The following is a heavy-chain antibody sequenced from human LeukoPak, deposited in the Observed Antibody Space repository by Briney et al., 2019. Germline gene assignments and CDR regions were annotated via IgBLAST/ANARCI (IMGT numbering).Heavy chain of an antibody. CDR3: ARVGTYGSGSYLSWLDY. D-gene: IGHD3-10*01. CDR2: IYYSGST. V-gene: IGHV4-59*01. Sequence: SETLSLTCTVSGGSISSYYWSWIRQPPGKGMEWIGYIYYSGSTNYNPSLKSRVTISVDTSKNQFSLKLSSVTAADTAVYYCARVGTYGSGSYLSWLDYWGQGTLVTVSS. CDR1: GGSISSYY. J-gene: IGHJ4*02.